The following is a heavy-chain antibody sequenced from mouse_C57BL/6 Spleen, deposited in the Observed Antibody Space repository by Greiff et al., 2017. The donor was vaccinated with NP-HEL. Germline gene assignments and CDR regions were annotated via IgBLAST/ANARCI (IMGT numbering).Heavy chain of an antibody. Sequence: QVQLQQPGAELVRPGSSVKLSCKASGYTFTSYWMDWVKQRPGQGLEWIGNIYPSDSETHYNQKFKDKATLTVDKSSSTAYMQLSSLTSEDSAVYYCARMSYSNDAWFAYWGQGTLVTVSA. V-gene: IGHV1-61*01. CDR2: IYPSDSET. J-gene: IGHJ3*01. CDR3: ARMSYSNDAWFAY. CDR1: GYTFTSYW. D-gene: IGHD2-12*01.